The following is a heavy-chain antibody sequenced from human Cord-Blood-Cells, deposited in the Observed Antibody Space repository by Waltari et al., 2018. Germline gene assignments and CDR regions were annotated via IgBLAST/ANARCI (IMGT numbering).Heavy chain of an antibody. CDR3: ATDLGQRRHWYFDL. J-gene: IGHJ2*01. CDR1: GYTLTELS. CDR2: IDPEDGET. D-gene: IGHD7-27*01. V-gene: IGHV1-24*01. Sequence: QVQLVQSGAEGKKPGASVKVSCKVSGYTLTELSMHWVRQAPGKGLEWMGGIDPEDGETIYAKKFQGRVTMTEDTYTDTAYMELSSLRSEDTAVYYCATDLGQRRHWYFDLWGRGTLVTVSS.